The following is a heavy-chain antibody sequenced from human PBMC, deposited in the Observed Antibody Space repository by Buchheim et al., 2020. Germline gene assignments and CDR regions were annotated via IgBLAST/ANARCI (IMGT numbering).Heavy chain of an antibody. Sequence: QVQLQESGPGLVKSSQTLSLTCTVSGASIRSDNYYWNWLRQHPGKGLEWIGYIYYSGSTYFTASLKSRLTFQIDTPKNQFSLRLTSVTAADTAVYYCARGRYYDISGFYYYFDYWGQGTL. V-gene: IGHV4-31*03. J-gene: IGHJ4*02. CDR3: ARGRYYDISGFYYYFDY. CDR2: IYYSGST. D-gene: IGHD3-22*01. CDR1: GASIRSDNYY.